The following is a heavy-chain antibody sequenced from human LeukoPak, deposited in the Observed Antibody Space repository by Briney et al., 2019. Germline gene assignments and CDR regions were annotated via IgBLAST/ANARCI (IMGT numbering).Heavy chain of an antibody. CDR2: IKQDGSEK. Sequence: GGSLRLSCETAGFTFSSYVMHWVRRTPGKGLEWVASIKQDGSEKYYVDSVKGRFTISRDNAKNSLYLQMNSLRAEDTAVYYCARDFRLLTGDLDYWGQGTLVTVSS. J-gene: IGHJ4*02. CDR1: GFTFSSYV. D-gene: IGHD7-27*01. CDR3: ARDFRLLTGDLDY. V-gene: IGHV3-7*03.